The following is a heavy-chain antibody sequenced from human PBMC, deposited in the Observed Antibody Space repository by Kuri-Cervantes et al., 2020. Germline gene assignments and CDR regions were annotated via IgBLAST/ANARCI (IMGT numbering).Heavy chain of an antibody. CDR1: GYTFTSYD. CDR3: AKDADSSPYYFDY. CDR2: MNPNSGNT. V-gene: IGHV1-8*01. D-gene: IGHD6-19*01. Sequence: SVKVSCKASGYTFTSYDINWVRQATGQGLEWMGWMNPNSGNTGYAQKFQGRVTMTRNTSISTAYMELSSLRSEDTAVYYCAKDADSSPYYFDYWGQGTLVTVSS. J-gene: IGHJ4*02.